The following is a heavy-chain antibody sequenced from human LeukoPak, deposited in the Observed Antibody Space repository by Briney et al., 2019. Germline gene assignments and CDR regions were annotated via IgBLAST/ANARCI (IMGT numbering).Heavy chain of an antibody. CDR3: AKDTRYYDSSGYYLFDY. J-gene: IGHJ4*02. D-gene: IGHD3-22*01. Sequence: PGGSLRLSCAASGFTFSSYGMYWVRQAPGKGLEWVAVISYDGSNKYYADSVKGRFTISRDNSKNTLYLQMNSLRAEDTAVYYCAKDTRYYDSSGYYLFDYWGQGTLVTVSS. V-gene: IGHV3-30*18. CDR2: ISYDGSNK. CDR1: GFTFSSYG.